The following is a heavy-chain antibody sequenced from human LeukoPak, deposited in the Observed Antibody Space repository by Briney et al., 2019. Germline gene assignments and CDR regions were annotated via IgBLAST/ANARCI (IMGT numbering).Heavy chain of an antibody. CDR2: IIPLFDTT. J-gene: IGHJ6*02. V-gene: IGHV1-69*05. CDR1: GGTFSNYA. Sequence: SVKVSCKPSGGTFSNYAISWVRQAPGQGLEWMGGIIPLFDTTIYAQKLQGRVTMTTDTSTSTAYMELRSLRSDDTAVYYCARDSPYYGMDVWGQGTTVTVSS. CDR3: ARDSPYYGMDV.